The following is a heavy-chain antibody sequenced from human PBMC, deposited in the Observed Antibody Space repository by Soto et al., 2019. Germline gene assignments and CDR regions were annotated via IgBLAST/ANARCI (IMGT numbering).Heavy chain of an antibody. CDR1: GYKFTTFW. V-gene: IGHV5-10-1*01. CDR2: IDPTDSFT. D-gene: IGHD2-15*01. Sequence: GESLTISCKASGYKFTTFWLNWVRQTPGKGLEWLGRIDPTDSFTNYSPPFEGHVTISVDRSISTAYLQWNSLQASDTAIYYCARPASGGSRDAFDVWGQGTTVTV. CDR3: ARPASGGSRDAFDV. J-gene: IGHJ3*01.